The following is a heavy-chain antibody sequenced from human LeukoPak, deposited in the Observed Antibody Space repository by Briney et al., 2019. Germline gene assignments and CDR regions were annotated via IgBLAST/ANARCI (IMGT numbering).Heavy chain of an antibody. V-gene: IGHV3-7*01. Sequence: GGSLRLYCAASGFTFSSYWMSWVRQAPGKGPEWVANIKQDRSEKYYVDSVKGRFTISRDNAKNSLYLQMNSLRAEDTAVYYCARVSHHHYDFWSGYLLLNWFDPWGQGTLVTVSS. CDR1: GFTFSSYW. CDR2: IKQDRSEK. D-gene: IGHD3-3*01. CDR3: ARVSHHHYDFWSGYLLLNWFDP. J-gene: IGHJ5*02.